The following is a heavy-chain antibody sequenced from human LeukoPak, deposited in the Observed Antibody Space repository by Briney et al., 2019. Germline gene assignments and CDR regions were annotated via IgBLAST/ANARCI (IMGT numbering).Heavy chain of an antibody. J-gene: IGHJ4*02. Sequence: TSETLSLTCTVSGYSISSGYYWGWIRQPPGKGLEWIGSIYHSGSTYYNPSLKSRVTISVDTSKNQFSLKLSSVTAADTAVYYCARLNCGGDCYSSGWYFDYWGQGTLVTVSS. CDR3: ARLNCGGDCYSSGWYFDY. CDR2: IYHSGST. D-gene: IGHD2-21*02. CDR1: GYSISSGYY. V-gene: IGHV4-38-2*02.